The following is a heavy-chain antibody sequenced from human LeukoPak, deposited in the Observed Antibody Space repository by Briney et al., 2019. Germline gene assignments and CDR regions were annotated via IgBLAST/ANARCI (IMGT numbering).Heavy chain of an antibody. J-gene: IGHJ5*02. D-gene: IGHD7-27*01. Sequence: SEILSLTCTVSGGSISSSNTYWGWIRQPPGKGLEWIATIYYSGSTYYNPSLKSRVTMSVDASKNQFSLKLSSVTAADTAVYYCASLLNGGVSHWFDPWGQGTLVTVSS. CDR1: GGSISSSNTY. CDR3: ASLLNGGVSHWFDP. V-gene: IGHV4-39*01. CDR2: IYYSGST.